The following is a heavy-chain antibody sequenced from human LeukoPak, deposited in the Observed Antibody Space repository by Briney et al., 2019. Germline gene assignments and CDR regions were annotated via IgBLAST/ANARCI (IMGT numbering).Heavy chain of an antibody. CDR1: GGSFSGYY. V-gene: IGHV4-34*01. CDR2: INHSGST. D-gene: IGHD3-10*01. J-gene: IGHJ4*02. Sequence: SETLSLTCAVYGGSFSGYYWSWIRQPPGKGLEWIGEINHSGSTNYNPSLKSRVTISVDTSKNQFSLKLSSVTAADTAVYYCARTVMWFGEYYFDYWGQGTLVTVSS. CDR3: ARTVMWFGEYYFDY.